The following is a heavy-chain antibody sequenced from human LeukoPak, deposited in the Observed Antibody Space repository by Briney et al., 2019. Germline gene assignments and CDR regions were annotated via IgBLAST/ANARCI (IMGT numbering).Heavy chain of an antibody. CDR3: ARWRDYCSGGSCYSRSRNRNNWFDP. CDR2: INHSGST. J-gene: IGHJ5*02. D-gene: IGHD2-15*01. Sequence: KPPETLSLTCAVYGGSFSGYYWSWIRQPPGKGLEWIGEINHSGSTNYNPSLKSRVTISVDTSKNQFSLKLSSVTAADTAVYYCARWRDYCSGGSCYSRSRNRNNWFDPWGQTTLVTVSS. V-gene: IGHV4-34*01. CDR1: GGSFSGYY.